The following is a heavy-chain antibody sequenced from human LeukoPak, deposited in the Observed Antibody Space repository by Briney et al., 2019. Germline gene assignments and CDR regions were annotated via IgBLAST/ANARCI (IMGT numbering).Heavy chain of an antibody. D-gene: IGHD4-23*01. Sequence: GGSLRLSCAASGFTFSTYAMSWVRQAPGKGLEWVSAISGRGVSTYYADSVKGRFTISRDTSNNTLYLQMTSLRAEDTAVYYCARLPPGGIYYFDYWGQGTLVTVSS. CDR2: ISGRGVST. CDR3: ARLPPGGIYYFDY. J-gene: IGHJ4*02. CDR1: GFTFSTYA. V-gene: IGHV3-23*01.